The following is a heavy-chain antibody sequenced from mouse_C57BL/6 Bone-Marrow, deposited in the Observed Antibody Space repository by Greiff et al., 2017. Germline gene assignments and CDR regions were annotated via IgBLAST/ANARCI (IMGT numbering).Heavy chain of an antibody. CDR2: ISSGSSTI. CDR1: GFTFSDYG. D-gene: IGHD1-1*01. CDR3: ARGTTVVATYWYFDV. Sequence: EVKLMESGGGLVKPGGSLKLSCAASGFTFSDYGMHWVRQAPEKGLEWVAYISSGSSTIYYADTVKGRFTISRDNAKNTLFLQMTSLRSEDTAMYYGARGTTVVATYWYFDVWGTGTTVTVSS. J-gene: IGHJ1*03. V-gene: IGHV5-17*01.